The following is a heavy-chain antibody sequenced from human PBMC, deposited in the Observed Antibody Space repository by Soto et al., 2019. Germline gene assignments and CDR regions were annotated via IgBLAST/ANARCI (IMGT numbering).Heavy chain of an antibody. V-gene: IGHV4-31*03. D-gene: IGHD4-17*01. CDR3: ARVDITVTSYYFDY. CDR1: GGSISSDGYF. Sequence: QVQLQESGPGLVKPSQTLSLTCSVSGGSISSDGYFWSWIRQHPGKGLEWIGHINYSGSTYYSPSLKSRVTISVDTSKNQFSLKLSYVTAADTAMYYCARVDITVTSYYFDYWGQGTLVTVSS. J-gene: IGHJ4*02. CDR2: INYSGST.